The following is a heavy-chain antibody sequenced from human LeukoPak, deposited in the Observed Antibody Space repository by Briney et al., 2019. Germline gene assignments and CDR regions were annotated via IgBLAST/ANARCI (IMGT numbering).Heavy chain of an antibody. V-gene: IGHV3-74*01. CDR3: ARSGGSSSLGY. Sequence: QPGGSLRLSCAASGFTFSSYWMHWVRQAPGEGLVWVSHINTDGSSTTYADSVKGRLTISRDNAKNTLYLQMNSLRAEDTAVYYCARSGGSSSLGYWGQGTLVTVSS. CDR1: GFTFSSYW. CDR2: INTDGSST. D-gene: IGHD6-6*01. J-gene: IGHJ4*02.